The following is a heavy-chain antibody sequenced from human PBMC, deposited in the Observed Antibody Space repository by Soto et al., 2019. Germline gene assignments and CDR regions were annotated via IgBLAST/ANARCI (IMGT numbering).Heavy chain of an antibody. J-gene: IGHJ6*02. Sequence: QVQLVQSGAEVKKPGSSVKVSCKASGGTFSSYAISWVRQAPGQGLEGMGGIIPIFGTANYAQKFQGRVTITADESTSTAYMELSSLRSEDTAVYYCARGPVFGVVIINYYYYGMDVWGQGTTVTVSS. V-gene: IGHV1-69*01. D-gene: IGHD3-3*01. CDR3: ARGPVFGVVIINYYYYGMDV. CDR1: GGTFSSYA. CDR2: IIPIFGTA.